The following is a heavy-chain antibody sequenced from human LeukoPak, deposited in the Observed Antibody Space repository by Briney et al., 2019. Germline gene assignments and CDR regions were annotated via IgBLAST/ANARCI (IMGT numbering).Heavy chain of an antibody. J-gene: IGHJ4*02. Sequence: GASVKVSFKASGYTFTSYDINWVRQATGQGLEWMGWINPNSGGTNYAQKFQGRVTMTRDTSISTAYMELSRLRSDDTAVYYCARGSKRHFWSGGGYFDYWGQGTLVTVSS. CDR1: GYTFTSYD. V-gene: IGHV1-2*02. D-gene: IGHD3-3*02. CDR3: ARGSKRHFWSGGGYFDY. CDR2: INPNSGGT.